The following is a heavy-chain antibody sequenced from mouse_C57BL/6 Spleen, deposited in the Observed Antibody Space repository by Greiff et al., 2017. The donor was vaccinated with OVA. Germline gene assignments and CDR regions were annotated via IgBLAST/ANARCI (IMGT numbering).Heavy chain of an antibody. Sequence: QVQLQQPGAELVRPGSSVKLSCKASGYTFTSYWMDWVKQRPGQGLEWIGNIYPSDSETHYNQKFKDKATLTVDKSSSTAYMQLSSLTSEDSAVYYCARRLLRWGFAYWGQGTLVTVSA. V-gene: IGHV1-61*01. D-gene: IGHD1-1*01. CDR2: IYPSDSET. CDR3: ARRLLRWGFAY. CDR1: GYTFTSYW. J-gene: IGHJ3*01.